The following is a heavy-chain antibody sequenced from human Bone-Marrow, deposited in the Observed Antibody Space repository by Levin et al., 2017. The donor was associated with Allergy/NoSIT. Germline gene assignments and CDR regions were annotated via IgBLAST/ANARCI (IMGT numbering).Heavy chain of an antibody. J-gene: IGHJ5*02. CDR2: ISYDATHK. D-gene: IGHD4-11*01. CDR3: AKDLGYSADPYNWFDP. CDR1: GFTFSNYG. Sequence: QTGGSLRLSCAVSGFTFSNYGMHWVRQAPGEGLEWVAIISYDATHKYYADSVKGRFTISRDNSKNTVYLQMDSLRVEDTAVYYCAKDLGYSADPYNWFDPWGQGTLVTVSS. V-gene: IGHV3-30*18.